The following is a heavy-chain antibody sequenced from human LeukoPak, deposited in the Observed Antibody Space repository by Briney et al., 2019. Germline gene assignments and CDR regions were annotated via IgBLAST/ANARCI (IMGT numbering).Heavy chain of an antibody. J-gene: IGHJ3*02. CDR2: ISAYNGNT. Sequence: GASVKVSCKASGYTFTSYGISWVRQAPGQGLEWMGWISAYNGNTNYAQKLQGGVTTITDTSTSTAYMELRSLRSDDTAVYYCATQAAAGAFDIWGQGTMVTVSS. V-gene: IGHV1-18*01. CDR1: GYTFTSYG. CDR3: ATQAAAGAFDI. D-gene: IGHD6-13*01.